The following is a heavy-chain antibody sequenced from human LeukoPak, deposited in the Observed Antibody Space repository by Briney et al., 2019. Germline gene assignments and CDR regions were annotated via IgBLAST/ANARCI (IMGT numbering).Heavy chain of an antibody. CDR1: GGSISGYY. Sequence: SETLSLTCTVSGGSISGYYWSWIRQPPGKGLEWIGYIYYSGSTNYNPSLKSRVTISVDTSKNQFSLKLSSVTAADTAVYYCASVGKPYSSSWYERPVDNWFDPWGQGTLVTVSS. V-gene: IGHV4-59*01. CDR3: ASVGKPYSSSWYERPVDNWFDP. D-gene: IGHD6-13*01. J-gene: IGHJ5*02. CDR2: IYYSGST.